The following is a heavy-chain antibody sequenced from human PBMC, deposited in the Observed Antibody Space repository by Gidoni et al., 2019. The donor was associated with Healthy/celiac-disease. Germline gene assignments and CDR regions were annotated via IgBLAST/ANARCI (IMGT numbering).Heavy chain of an antibody. D-gene: IGHD2-21*02. Sequence: QVQLQESGPGLVKPSETLSLTCTVSGYSISSGYYWGWIRQPPGKGLEWIGSIYHSGSTYYNPSLKSRVTISADTSKNQFSLKLSSVTAADTAVYYCAREPNQPLLKAFDYWGQGTLVTVSS. CDR1: GYSISSGYY. CDR2: IYHSGST. J-gene: IGHJ4*02. CDR3: AREPNQPLLKAFDY. V-gene: IGHV4-38-2*02.